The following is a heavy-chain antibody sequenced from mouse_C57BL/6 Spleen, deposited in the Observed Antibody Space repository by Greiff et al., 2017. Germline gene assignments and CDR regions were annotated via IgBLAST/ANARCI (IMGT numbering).Heavy chain of an antibody. D-gene: IGHD1-1*01. V-gene: IGHV2-2*01. Sequence: VQLQQSGPGLVQPSQSLSITCTVSGFSLTSYGVHWVRQSPGKGLEWLGVIWSGGSTDYNAAFISRLSISKDNPKGQVFFKMNSLQADDTAIYYCARNQPYGSSYAMDYWGQGASVTVSS. J-gene: IGHJ4*01. CDR1: GFSLTSYG. CDR3: ARNQPYGSSYAMDY. CDR2: IWSGGST.